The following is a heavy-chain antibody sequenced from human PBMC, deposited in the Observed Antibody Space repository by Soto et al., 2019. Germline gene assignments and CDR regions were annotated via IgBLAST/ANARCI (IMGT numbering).Heavy chain of an antibody. D-gene: IGHD3-10*01. J-gene: IGHJ5*02. CDR1: GGSISSSSYY. CDR2: IYYSGST. CDR3: ARPMYFYGSGSYPWFDP. Sequence: SETLSLTCTVSGGSISSSSYYWGWIRQPPGKGLEWIGSIYYSGSTYYNPSLKSRVTISVDTSKNQFSLKLSSVTAADTAVYYCARPMYFYGSGSYPWFDPWGQGTLVTVSS. V-gene: IGHV4-39*01.